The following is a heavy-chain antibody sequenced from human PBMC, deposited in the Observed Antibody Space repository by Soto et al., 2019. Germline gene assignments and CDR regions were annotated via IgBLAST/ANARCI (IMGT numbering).Heavy chain of an antibody. D-gene: IGHD3-3*01. V-gene: IGHV4-31*03. CDR1: GGSISSGGYY. CDR2: IYYSGST. Sequence: SSETLSLTYTVSGGSISSGGYYWSWIRQHPGKGLEWIGYIYYSGSTYYNPSLKSRVTISVDTSKNQFSLKLSSVTAADTAVYYCAGVRFLEWLYFDYWGQGTLVTVSS. CDR3: AGVRFLEWLYFDY. J-gene: IGHJ4*02.